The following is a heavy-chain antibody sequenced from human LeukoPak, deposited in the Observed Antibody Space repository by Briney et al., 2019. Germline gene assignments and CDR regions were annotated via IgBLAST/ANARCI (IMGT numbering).Heavy chain of an antibody. CDR2: IYTSGST. V-gene: IGHV4-4*07. CDR3: ARGAAGSTTPFDY. CDR1: GGSISGYY. D-gene: IGHD6-25*01. J-gene: IGHJ4*02. Sequence: SETLSLTCTVSGGSISGYYWNWIRQPAGKGLEWIGRIYTSGSTHDNPSLKSRVTMSVDTSKNQVSLKVSSVTAADTAVYYCARGAAGSTTPFDYWGQGTLVTVSS.